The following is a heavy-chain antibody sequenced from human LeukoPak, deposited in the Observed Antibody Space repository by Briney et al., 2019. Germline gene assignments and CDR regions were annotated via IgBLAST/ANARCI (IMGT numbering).Heavy chain of an antibody. CDR1: GGSISSYY. D-gene: IGHD3-3*01. Sequence: SETLSLTCTVPGGSISSYYWSWIRQPPGKGLEWIGYIYYSGSTNYNPSLKSRVTISVDTSKNQFSLKLSSVTAADTAVYYCARGGFSHYDFWSGYYTKSYYYYGMDVWGQGTTVTVSS. J-gene: IGHJ6*02. CDR2: IYYSGST. CDR3: ARGGFSHYDFWSGYYTKSYYYYGMDV. V-gene: IGHV4-59*01.